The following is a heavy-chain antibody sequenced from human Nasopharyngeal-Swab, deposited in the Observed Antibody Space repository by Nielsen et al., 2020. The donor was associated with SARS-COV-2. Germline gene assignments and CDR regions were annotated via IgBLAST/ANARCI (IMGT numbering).Heavy chain of an antibody. Sequence: ASVKVSCKASGYTFTSYDINWVRQATGQGLEWMGWMNPNSGNTGYAQKFQGRVTMTRNTSISTAYTELSSLRSEDTAVYYCARDVAWWGSDYYYGMDVWGQGTTVTVSS. CDR2: MNPNSGNT. D-gene: IGHD2-15*01. CDR3: ARDVAWWGSDYYYGMDV. CDR1: GYTFTSYD. V-gene: IGHV1-8*01. J-gene: IGHJ6*02.